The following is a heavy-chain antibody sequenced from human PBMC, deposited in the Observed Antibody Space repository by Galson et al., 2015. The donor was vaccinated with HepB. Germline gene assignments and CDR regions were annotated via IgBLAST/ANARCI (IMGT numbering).Heavy chain of an antibody. CDR1: GFTFSSYA. D-gene: IGHD3-10*01. CDR3: ARVNYYGSGSIDAFDI. CDR2: ISYDGSNK. Sequence: SLRLSCAASGFTFSSYAMHWVRQAPGKGLEWVAVISYDGSNKYYADSVKGRFTISRDNAKNSLYLQMNSLRAEDTAVYYCARVNYYGSGSIDAFDIWGQGTMVTVSS. V-gene: IGHV3-30-3*01. J-gene: IGHJ3*02.